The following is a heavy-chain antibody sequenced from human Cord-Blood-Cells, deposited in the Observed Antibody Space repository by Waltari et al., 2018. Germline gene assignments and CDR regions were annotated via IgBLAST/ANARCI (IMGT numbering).Heavy chain of an antibody. CDR2: ISYDGRNK. CDR1: GFTFSSYA. Sequence: QVQLVESGGGVVQPGRSLRLSCAASGFTFSSYAMHWVRQAPGKGLEWVAVISYDGRNKYYADSVKGRFTISRDNSKNTLYLQMNSLRAEDTAVYYCARDPRLGFDYWGQGTLVTVSS. J-gene: IGHJ4*02. V-gene: IGHV3-30*04. CDR3: ARDPRLGFDY. D-gene: IGHD7-27*01.